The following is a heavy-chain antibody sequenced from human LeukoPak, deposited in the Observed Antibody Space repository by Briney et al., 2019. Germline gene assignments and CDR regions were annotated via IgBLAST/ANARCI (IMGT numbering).Heavy chain of an antibody. CDR1: GGSINSSIYY. Sequence: SETLSLTCTVSGGSINSSIYYSGWIRQPPGKGLEWIGSIYYSGSTYYNPSLKSRVTISVDTSKNQFSLKMYSATAADTAVYYCARAGQFPNWFDPWGQGTLVTVSS. D-gene: IGHD2-21*01. CDR3: ARAGQFPNWFDP. J-gene: IGHJ5*02. V-gene: IGHV4-39*07. CDR2: IYYSGST.